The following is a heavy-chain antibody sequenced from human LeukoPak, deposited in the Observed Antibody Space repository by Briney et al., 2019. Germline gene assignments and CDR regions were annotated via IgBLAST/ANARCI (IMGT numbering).Heavy chain of an antibody. D-gene: IGHD3-10*01. CDR2: ISHSGIT. CDR3: ARGLGVWFGKTRGDY. J-gene: IGHJ4*02. Sequence: SETLSLTCAVYGGPFSGYYWSWTRQPPGKGREWSGLISHSGITHYNPSLKRPVTISVDTSKNQFSLKQSSVTAADTAVYYCARGLGVWFGKTRGDYWGRATLVTVSS. V-gene: IGHV4-34*01. CDR1: GGPFSGYY.